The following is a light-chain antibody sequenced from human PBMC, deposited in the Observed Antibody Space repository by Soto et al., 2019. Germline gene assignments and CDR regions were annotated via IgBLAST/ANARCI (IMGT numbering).Light chain of an antibody. CDR2: TNN. Sequence: QSALTQPPSASGTPGQRVTISCSGSFSNIGRDYVYWYQQFPGTAPKLLIYTNNQRPSGVPDRFSGSKSGTSASLAISGLRSGHEADYYCAAWDDTLSAWVFGGGTKLPVL. J-gene: IGLJ3*02. CDR3: AAWDDTLSAWV. CDR1: FSNIGRDY. V-gene: IGLV1-47*02.